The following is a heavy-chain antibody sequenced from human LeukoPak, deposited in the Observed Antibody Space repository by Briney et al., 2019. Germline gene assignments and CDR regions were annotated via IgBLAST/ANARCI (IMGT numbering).Heavy chain of an antibody. D-gene: IGHD3-22*01. CDR3: APDSSGAFPNWFDP. Sequence: SVKLSCKASGGTFSSYAISWVRQAPGQGLELMGGIIPIFGTANYAQKFQGRVTITADKSTSTAYMELSSLRSEDTAVYYCAPDSSGAFPNWFDPWGQGTLVTVSS. CDR2: IIPIFGTA. J-gene: IGHJ5*02. V-gene: IGHV1-69*06. CDR1: GGTFSSYA.